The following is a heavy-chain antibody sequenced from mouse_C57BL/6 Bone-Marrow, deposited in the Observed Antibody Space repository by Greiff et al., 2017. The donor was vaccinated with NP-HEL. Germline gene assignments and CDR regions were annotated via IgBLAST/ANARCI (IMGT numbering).Heavy chain of an antibody. CDR3: ARDYSNYQAWFAY. CDR1: GYTFTSYW. CDR2: VDPSDSYT. D-gene: IGHD2-5*01. Sequence: QVQLQQPGAELVMPGASVKLSCKASGYTFTSYWMHWVKQRPGQGLEWIGEVDPSDSYTNYNQKFKGKSTLTVDKSSSTAYMQLSSLTSEDSAVYYCARDYSNYQAWFAYWGQGTLVTVSA. V-gene: IGHV1-69*01. J-gene: IGHJ3*01.